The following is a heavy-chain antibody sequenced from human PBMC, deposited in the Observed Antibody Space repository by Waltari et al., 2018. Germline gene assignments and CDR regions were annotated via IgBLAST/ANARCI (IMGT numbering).Heavy chain of an antibody. Sequence: EVQLVESGGGLVQPGRSLRLSCAASGFTFDDYAMHWVRQAPGKGLEWVSGISWNSGSIGYADSVKGRFTISRDNAKNSLYLQMNSLRAEDTALYYCAKGYSSGWYSDAFDIWGQGTMVTVSS. J-gene: IGHJ3*02. CDR3: AKGYSSGWYSDAFDI. D-gene: IGHD6-19*01. CDR2: ISWNSGSI. CDR1: GFTFDDYA. V-gene: IGHV3-9*01.